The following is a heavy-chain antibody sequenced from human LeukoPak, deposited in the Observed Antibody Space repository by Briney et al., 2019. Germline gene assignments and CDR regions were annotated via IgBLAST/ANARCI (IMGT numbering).Heavy chain of an antibody. CDR2: ISGSGGST. CDR1: GFTVSSNY. D-gene: IGHD1-1*01. V-gene: IGHV3-23*01. J-gene: IGHJ3*02. Sequence: GGSLRLSCAASGFTVSSNYMSWVRQAPGKGLEWVSAISGSGGSTYYADSVKGRFTISRDNSKNTLYLQMNSLRAEDTAVYYCAKDFGTTYGLDAFDIWGQGTMVTVSS. CDR3: AKDFGTTYGLDAFDI.